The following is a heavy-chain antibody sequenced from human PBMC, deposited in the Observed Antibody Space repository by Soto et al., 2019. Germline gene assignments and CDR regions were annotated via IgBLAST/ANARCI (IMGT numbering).Heavy chain of an antibody. CDR1: GFTFSDSW. V-gene: IGHV3-7*01. CDR2: IKPDESEK. D-gene: IGHD4-4*01. Sequence: EVQLVESGGGLVQPGGSLRLSCTASGFTFSDSWMTWVRQAPGKGLEWVARIKPDESEKKYADSVKGRFSISRDNAKNSMYLQMNSLIGEDSAVYYCVTGGSNYVYLGQGTLVTVSS. J-gene: IGHJ4*02. CDR3: VTGGSNYVY.